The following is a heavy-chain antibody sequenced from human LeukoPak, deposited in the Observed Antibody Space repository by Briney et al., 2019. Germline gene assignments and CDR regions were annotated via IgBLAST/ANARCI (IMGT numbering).Heavy chain of an antibody. CDR3: ARPDCGGDCRLIQY. D-gene: IGHD2-21*01. CDR1: GYTFTNYG. V-gene: IGHV1-2*02. Sequence: GASVKVSCKASGYTFTNYGITWVRQSPGQGLEWMGWINPNSGDTEFAQKFQGRVTMTRDTSISTTYMELSRLRSDDTAVYYCARPDCGGDCRLIQYWGQGTLVTVSS. CDR2: INPNSGDT. J-gene: IGHJ1*01.